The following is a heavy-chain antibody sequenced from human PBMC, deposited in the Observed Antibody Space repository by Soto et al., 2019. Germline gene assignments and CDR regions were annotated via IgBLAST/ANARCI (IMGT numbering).Heavy chain of an antibody. D-gene: IGHD5-12*01. Sequence: QVQLQESGPGLVKPSQTLSLTCTVSGGSISRGGYYWSWIRQHPGKGLEWIGYIYYSGGTYYNPSLKSRVTISVDTSENQFSLRLSSVTAADPDVDYCARKDSGYADYMDVWGKGTTVTVSS. CDR2: IYYSGGT. CDR3: ARKDSGYADYMDV. CDR1: GGSISRGGYY. J-gene: IGHJ6*03. V-gene: IGHV4-31*03.